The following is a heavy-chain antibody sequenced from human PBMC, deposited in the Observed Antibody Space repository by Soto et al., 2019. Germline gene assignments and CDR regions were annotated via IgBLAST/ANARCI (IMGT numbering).Heavy chain of an antibody. V-gene: IGHV1-2*02. CDR1: GFSFTGYY. J-gene: IGHJ5*02. D-gene: IGHD6-6*01. Sequence: ASVKVSCKASGFSFTGYYIHWLRQAPGQGLEWMGWINAHSGGKEYAQKFQGRVTLTRDTSIATAYLTLTSQTSDDTALYYCAKDLTRQLAYWLDPWGQGTQVTVSS. CDR2: INAHSGGK. CDR3: AKDLTRQLAYWLDP.